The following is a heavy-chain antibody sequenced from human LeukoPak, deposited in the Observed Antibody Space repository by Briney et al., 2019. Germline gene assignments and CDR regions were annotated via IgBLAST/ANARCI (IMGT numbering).Heavy chain of an antibody. J-gene: IGHJ4*02. V-gene: IGHV3-74*01. D-gene: IGHD3-10*01. CDR3: ARVTYGSGTYGAFDY. CDR1: GFTFSSYW. CDR2: VKYDGSST. Sequence: GGSLRLSCAASGFTFSSYWMHWVRQAPGKGLVWVSRVKYDGSSTNYADSVKGRFTISRDNANNTLYLQMNSLRAEDTAVYYCARVTYGSGTYGAFDYWGQGTLVTVSS.